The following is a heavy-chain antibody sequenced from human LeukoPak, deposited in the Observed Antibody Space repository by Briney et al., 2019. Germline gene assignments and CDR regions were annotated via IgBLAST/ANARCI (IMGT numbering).Heavy chain of an antibody. D-gene: IGHD6-13*01. V-gene: IGHV1-46*01. CDR3: ARGRGSNLENNWLDP. J-gene: IGHJ5*02. CDR2: IHRSGGST. Sequence: GASVKVSCKAFGYTFTNYYMHWVRQAPGQGLEWMGVIHRSGGSTTYAQMFQGRVTMTRDMSTSTVYMELSGLRFEDTAVYYCARGRGSNLENNWLDPWGQGTLVTVSS. CDR1: GYTFTNYY.